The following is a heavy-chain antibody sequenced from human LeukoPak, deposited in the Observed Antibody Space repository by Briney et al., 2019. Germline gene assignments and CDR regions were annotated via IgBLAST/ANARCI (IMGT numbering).Heavy chain of an antibody. J-gene: IGHJ4*02. CDR3: AVAPGDY. CDR1: GYTFTDYY. V-gene: IGHV1-2*02. CDR2: INPNSGYT. D-gene: IGHD2-21*01. Sequence: ASVKVSCKASGYTFTDYYIHWVRQAPGQGLEWMGWINPNSGYTFYAQKFQGRVTLTRDTSISTVYMELTTLTSDDTALYYCAVAPGDYWGQGTLVSVSA.